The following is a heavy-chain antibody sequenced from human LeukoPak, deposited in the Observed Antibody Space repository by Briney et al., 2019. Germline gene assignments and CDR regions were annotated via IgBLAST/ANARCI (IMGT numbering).Heavy chain of an antibody. CDR1: GFTFSSYS. D-gene: IGHD3-3*01. Sequence: PGGSLRLSCAASGFTFSSYSMNWVRQAPGKGLEWVSSISSSSSYIYYADSVKGRFTISGDNAKNSLYLQMNSLRAEDTAVYYCASGMEWFNAFDIWGQGTMVTVSS. CDR3: ASGMEWFNAFDI. V-gene: IGHV3-21*01. CDR2: ISSSSSYI. J-gene: IGHJ3*02.